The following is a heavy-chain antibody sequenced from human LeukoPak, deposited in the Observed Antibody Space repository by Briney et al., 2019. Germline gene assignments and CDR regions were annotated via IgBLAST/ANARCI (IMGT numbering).Heavy chain of an antibody. D-gene: IGHD6-19*01. Sequence: GGSLRLSCAASGFTFSSYGMHWVRQAPGKGLGWVAVIWYDGSNKYYADSVKGRFTISRDNSKNTLYLQMNSLRAEDTAVYYCARVSGIAVAGTDYWGQGTLVTVSS. V-gene: IGHV3-33*01. CDR3: ARVSGIAVAGTDY. CDR2: IWYDGSNK. CDR1: GFTFSSYG. J-gene: IGHJ4*02.